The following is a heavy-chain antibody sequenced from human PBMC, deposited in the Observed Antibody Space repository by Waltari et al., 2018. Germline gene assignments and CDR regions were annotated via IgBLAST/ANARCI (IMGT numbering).Heavy chain of an antibody. CDR1: GGSISSYY. V-gene: IGHV4-4*07. D-gene: IGHD3-22*01. J-gene: IGHJ3*02. CDR2: IYTSGST. CDR3: ARMGVVVITDAFDI. Sequence: QVQLQESGPGLVKPSETLSLTCTVSGGSISSYYWRWIRQPAGKGLEWIGRIYTSGSTNYNPSLKSRVTMSVDTSKNQFSLKLSSVTAADTAVYYCARMGVVVITDAFDIWGQGTMVTVSS.